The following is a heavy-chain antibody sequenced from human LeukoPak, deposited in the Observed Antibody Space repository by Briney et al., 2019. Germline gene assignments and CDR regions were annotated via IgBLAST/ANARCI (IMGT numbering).Heavy chain of an antibody. CDR3: AKDILGTTSDAFDI. V-gene: IGHV3-9*01. CDR2: ITRNSGII. D-gene: IGHD1-7*01. J-gene: IGHJ3*02. Sequence: PGRSLRLSCAASQFTFDDYAMHWVRQVPGKGLEWVSGITRNSGIIAYADSVKGRFTISRDNANKSLYLHMNSLRPEDTAFYYCAKDILGTTSDAFDIWGQGAMVIVSS. CDR1: QFTFDDYA.